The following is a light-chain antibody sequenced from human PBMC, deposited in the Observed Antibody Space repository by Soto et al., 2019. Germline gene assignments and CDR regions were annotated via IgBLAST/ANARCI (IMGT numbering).Light chain of an antibody. J-gene: IGKJ1*01. CDR1: QTVSVS. CDR2: DAS. Sequence: IQLTQSPSSLSSSLGERVTITCRASQTVSVSLDWYQQKPGQAPKFIIYDASNLEGGIPARFSGSGSGTDFTLTITSLEPEDFATYYCHQHQRYPRTFGQGTKVDIK. CDR3: HQHQRYPRT. V-gene: IGKV1-13*02.